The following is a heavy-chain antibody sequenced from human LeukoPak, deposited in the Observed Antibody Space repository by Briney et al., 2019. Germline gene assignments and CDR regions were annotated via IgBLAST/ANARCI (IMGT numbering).Heavy chain of an antibody. CDR1: GFTFNHYA. CDR3: ASHEPGLHSSGYYPPCDY. J-gene: IGHJ4*02. Sequence: PGTSLRLSCAASGFTFNHYAMHWVRQAPGKGLEWVAVISYDGTNKHHADSVKGRLTISRDNSKNTLYLQMNSLRADDTAVYYCASHEPGLHSSGYYPPCDYWGQGTLVTVSS. D-gene: IGHD3-22*01. CDR2: ISYDGTNK. V-gene: IGHV3-30-3*01.